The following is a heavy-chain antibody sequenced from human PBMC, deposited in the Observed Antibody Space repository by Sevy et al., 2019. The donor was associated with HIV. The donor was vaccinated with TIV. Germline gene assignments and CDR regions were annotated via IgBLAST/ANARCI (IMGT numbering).Heavy chain of an antibody. CDR1: GYSFTSYE. D-gene: IGHD2-21*02. CDR3: ARLRSCGGDCYYFDY. CDR2: INPSDGST. Sequence: ASVKVSCKASGYSFTSYEMEWVRQAPGQGLEWMGIINPSDGSTGYAQSFQGRVILTRDTSTDTVYMELNSLRSEDTAVYYCARLRSCGGDCYYFDYWGQGTLVTVSS. V-gene: IGHV1-46*01. J-gene: IGHJ4*02.